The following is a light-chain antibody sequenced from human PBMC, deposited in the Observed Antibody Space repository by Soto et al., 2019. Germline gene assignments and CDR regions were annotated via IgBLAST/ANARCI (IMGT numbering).Light chain of an antibody. CDR2: GNS. J-gene: IGLJ1*01. CDR3: QSYDSSLSGSV. CDR1: TQRVTSSC. Sequence: VLTQSPGTLSLSPGERATLSCRATQRVTSSCLTWYQQIPGQAPRLLIYGNSNRPSGVPDRFSGSKSGTSASLAITGLQAEDEADYYCQSYDSSLSGSVSGXGTMVTVL. V-gene: IGLV1-40*01.